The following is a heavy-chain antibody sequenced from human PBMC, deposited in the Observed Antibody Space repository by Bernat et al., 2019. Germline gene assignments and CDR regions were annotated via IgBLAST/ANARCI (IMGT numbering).Heavy chain of an antibody. J-gene: IGHJ4*02. Sequence: QVQLVQSGAEVKKPGSSVKVSCKASGGTFSSYAISWVRQAPGQGLEWMGGIIPIFGTANYAQKFQGRVPITADKSTSTAYREMGSLRSGETAVYYCASMYSSSWYRADYRGQGTLLTVSS. D-gene: IGHD6-13*01. CDR3: ASMYSSSWYRADY. CDR1: GGTFSSYA. CDR2: IIPIFGTA. V-gene: IGHV1-69*06.